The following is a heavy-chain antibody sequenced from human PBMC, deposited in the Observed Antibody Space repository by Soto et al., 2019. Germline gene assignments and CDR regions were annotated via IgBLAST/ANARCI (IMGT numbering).Heavy chain of an antibody. CDR2: INHSGST. Sequence: SDILSLTCAVYGVSFSGYYWCWIRHTPGKGLEWIGAINHSGSTNYNPSLKRRVNITVHTSKNQFSLKLSSVNAADYAVYWCARDPQEGYFQHWGQGTLVTVSS. J-gene: IGHJ1*01. CDR1: GVSFSGYY. CDR3: ARDPQEGYFQH. V-gene: IGHV4-34*01.